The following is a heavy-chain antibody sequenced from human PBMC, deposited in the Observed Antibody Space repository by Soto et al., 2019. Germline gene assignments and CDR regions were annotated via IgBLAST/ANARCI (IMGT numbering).Heavy chain of an antibody. D-gene: IGHD3-3*01. V-gene: IGHV4-30-4*01. CDR3: ARGPSADKVDY. Sequence: QVQLQESGPGLVKPSQTLSLTCTVSGGSINYSPYFWSWIRQTPGKGLEWIGHIYNSGNTYTNPSINSRSTISGDTSPNQFSLNLKSVTAADTAVYYCARGPSADKVDYWRQGTLVTFSS. CDR2: IYNSGNT. J-gene: IGHJ4*02. CDR1: GGSINYSPYF.